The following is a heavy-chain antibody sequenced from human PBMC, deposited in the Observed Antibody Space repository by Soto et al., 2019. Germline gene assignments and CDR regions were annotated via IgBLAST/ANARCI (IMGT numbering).Heavy chain of an antibody. CDR2: VRPSGGNT. CDR1: GFTFSSFA. D-gene: IGHD2-21*01. J-gene: IGHJ3*01. Sequence: PGGSLRLSCVASGFTFSSFAMSWVRQAPGKGLEWVSTVRPSGGNTYYADSVKGRFTISRDISRNTLYLQLNSLRADDTAVYYCAKAIATIYAFHVWGQGTMVTVSS. V-gene: IGHV3-23*01. CDR3: AKAIATIYAFHV.